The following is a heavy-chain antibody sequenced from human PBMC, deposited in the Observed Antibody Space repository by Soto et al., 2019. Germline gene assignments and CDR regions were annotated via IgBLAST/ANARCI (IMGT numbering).Heavy chain of an antibody. CDR2: IKEDGSVQ. CDR1: GFTFSTYW. J-gene: IGHJ3*02. V-gene: IGHV3-7*01. CDR3: ARGLNDLYSDWWYDAFVI. Sequence: EVQVVESGGGLVQPGGSLRLSCAASGFTFSTYWMTWVRQAPGKGLEWVANIKEDGSVQYYVDSVKGRFTISRDNAKNLLSLQMDGLGAEVTAVNFCARGLNDLYSDWWYDAFVIWGQGTMVTVSS. D-gene: IGHD2-8*02.